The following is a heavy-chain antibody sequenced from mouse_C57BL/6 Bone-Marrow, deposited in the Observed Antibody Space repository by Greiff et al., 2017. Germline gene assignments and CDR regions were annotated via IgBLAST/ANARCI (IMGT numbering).Heavy chain of an antibody. D-gene: IGHD2-5*01. Sequence: EVQLQQSGAELVRPGASVKLSCKASGFNIKDYYMHWVKQRPEQGLEWIGRIDPEDGDTEYAPKFQGKATMTADTSSNTAYLQLSSLTSEDTAVYYCTTDYSILWFAYWGQGTLVTVSA. CDR1: GFNIKDYY. V-gene: IGHV14-1*01. CDR2: IDPEDGDT. J-gene: IGHJ3*01. CDR3: TTDYSILWFAY.